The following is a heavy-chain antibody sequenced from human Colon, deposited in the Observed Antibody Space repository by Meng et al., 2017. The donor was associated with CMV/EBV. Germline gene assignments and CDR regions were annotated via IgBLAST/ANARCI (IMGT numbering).Heavy chain of an antibody. Sequence: GESLKLSCAASGFSVRNNSISWVRQAPGKGLEWVSVIYETGRTYYTDAVKGRFTVSRDEAKNTVFLQMNNRRGEDTAVYYCARNRLECGGDGYFADSWGQGTLVTVSS. V-gene: IGHV3-53*01. D-gene: IGHD2-21*02. J-gene: IGHJ5*02. CDR2: IYETGRT. CDR1: GFSVRNNS. CDR3: ARNRLECGGDGYFADS.